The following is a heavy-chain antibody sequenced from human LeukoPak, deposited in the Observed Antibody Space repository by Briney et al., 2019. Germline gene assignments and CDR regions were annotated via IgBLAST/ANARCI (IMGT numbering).Heavy chain of an antibody. CDR3: ARDVSDFRSFSKYYYMDV. D-gene: IGHD3-3*01. J-gene: IGHJ6*03. V-gene: IGHV1-2*02. Sequence: GASVKVSCKASGYTFTGYYMHWVRQAPGQGLEWMGWINPNSGGTNYAQQLQGRVTMTTDTSTSTAYMELRSLRSDDTAVYYCARDVSDFRSFSKYYYMDVWGKGTTVTVSS. CDR2: INPNSGGT. CDR1: GYTFTGYY.